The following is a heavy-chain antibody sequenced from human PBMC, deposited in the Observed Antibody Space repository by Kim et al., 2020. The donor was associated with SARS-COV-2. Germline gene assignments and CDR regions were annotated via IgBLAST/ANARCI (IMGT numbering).Heavy chain of an antibody. Sequence: SETLSLTCTVSGGSISSSSYYWGWIRQPPGKGLEWIGSIYYSGSTYYNPSLKSRVTISVDTSKNQFSLKLSSVTAADTAVYYCARHKSHWLERGPYYFDYWGQGTLVTVSS. CDR2: IYYSGST. J-gene: IGHJ4*02. D-gene: IGHD6-19*01. V-gene: IGHV4-39*01. CDR3: ARHKSHWLERGPYYFDY. CDR1: GGSISSSSYY.